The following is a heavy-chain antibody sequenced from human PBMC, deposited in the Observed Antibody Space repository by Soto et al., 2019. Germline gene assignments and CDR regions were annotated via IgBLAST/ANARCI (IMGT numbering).Heavy chain of an antibody. Sequence: QLQLQESGPGLVKPSETLSLTCTVSGGSISSSSYYWGWIRQPPGKGLEWIGSIYYSGSTYYNPSLKSRVTISVDTSKNQFSLKLSSVTAADTAVYYCARLRSSESVDGLILTGSTADYWGQGTLVTVSS. J-gene: IGHJ4*02. V-gene: IGHV4-39*01. D-gene: IGHD3-9*01. CDR2: IYYSGST. CDR1: GGSISSSSYY. CDR3: ARLRSSESVDGLILTGSTADY.